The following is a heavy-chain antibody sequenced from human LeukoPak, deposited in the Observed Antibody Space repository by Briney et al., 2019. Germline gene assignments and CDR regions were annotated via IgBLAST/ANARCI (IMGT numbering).Heavy chain of an antibody. D-gene: IGHD4-17*01. CDR2: ISYDGSNK. CDR1: GFTFSSYA. CDR3: AREDKDYGDYLGYFDY. V-gene: IGHV3-30*04. Sequence: GRSLRLSCAVSGFTFSSYAMHWVRQAPGKGLEWVAVISYDGSNKYYADSVKGRFTISRDNSKNTLYLQMNSLRAEDTAVYYCAREDKDYGDYLGYFDYWGQGTLVTVSS. J-gene: IGHJ4*02.